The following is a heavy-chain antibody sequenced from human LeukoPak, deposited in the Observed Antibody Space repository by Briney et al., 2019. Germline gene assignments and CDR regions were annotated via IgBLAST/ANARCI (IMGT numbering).Heavy chain of an antibody. CDR1: GYTFTGYY. J-gene: IGHJ4*02. V-gene: IGHV1-2*02. CDR3: ARDKMGYYDGFDY. CDR2: INPNSGGT. Sequence: GASVKVSCKASGYTFTGYYIHWVRQAPGQGLEWMGWINPNSGGTNYAQKFQGRVTMTRDTSISTAYMELSRLRSDDTAVYYCARDKMGYYDGFDYWGQGTLVTVSS. D-gene: IGHD3-22*01.